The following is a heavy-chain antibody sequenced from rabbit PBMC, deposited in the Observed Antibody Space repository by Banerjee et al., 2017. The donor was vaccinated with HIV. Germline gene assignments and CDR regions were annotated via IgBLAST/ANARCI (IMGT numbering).Heavy chain of an antibody. D-gene: IGHD8-1*01. CDR1: GFSFSSGYD. V-gene: IGHV1S40*01. CDR2: IYTGSSGST. Sequence: QQLVESGGGLVKPGASLTLTCTASGFSFSSGYDMCWVRQAPGKGLEWIGIIYTGSSGSTSYASWAKGRFTISKTSSTTVTLQVTSLTAADTATYFCARRDYGSSTYYDLWGPGTLVTVS. J-gene: IGHJ4*01. CDR3: ARRDYGSSTYYDL.